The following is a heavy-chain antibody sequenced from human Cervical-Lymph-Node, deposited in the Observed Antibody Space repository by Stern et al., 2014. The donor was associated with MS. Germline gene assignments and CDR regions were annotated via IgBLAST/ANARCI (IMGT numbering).Heavy chain of an antibody. D-gene: IGHD2-15*01. Sequence: VQLVQSGGGLIQPGGSLRLSCAASGFTVSSNYMSWVRQAPGKGLEWVSVIYSGGSTYYADSVKGRFTISRDNSKNTLYLQMNSLRAEDTAVYYCARGRYCSGGSCYWYFDLWGRGTLVTVSS. CDR1: GFTVSSNY. CDR2: IYSGGST. J-gene: IGHJ2*01. V-gene: IGHV3-53*01. CDR3: ARGRYCSGGSCYWYFDL.